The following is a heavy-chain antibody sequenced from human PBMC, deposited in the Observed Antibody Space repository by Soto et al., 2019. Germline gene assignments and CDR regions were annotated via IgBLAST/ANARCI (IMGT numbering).Heavy chain of an antibody. J-gene: IGHJ4*02. CDR1: GGSISSSSYY. V-gene: IGHV4-39*07. D-gene: IGHD2-21*02. Sequence: PSETLSLTCTVSGGSISSSSYYWGWIRQPPGKGLEWIGSIYYSGSTYYNPSLKSRVTISVDTSKNQFSLKLSSVTAADTAVYYCARGIYCGGDCFNAFDYWGQGTLVTVSS. CDR3: ARGIYCGGDCFNAFDY. CDR2: IYYSGST.